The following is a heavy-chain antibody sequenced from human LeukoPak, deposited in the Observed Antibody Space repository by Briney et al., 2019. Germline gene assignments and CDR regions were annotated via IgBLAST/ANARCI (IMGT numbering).Heavy chain of an antibody. V-gene: IGHV3-23*01. Sequence: GGTLRLSCAASGFIFSHHGMNWVRQAPGKGLEWVSGIRTDGVTTYYADSVKGRFIISRDNSGTTLYLQMNSLRAEDTALYYCVSWAHSGYWIAASDYWGHGTLVTVSS. D-gene: IGHD3-22*01. CDR2: IRTDGVTT. CDR3: VSWAHSGYWIAASDY. CDR1: GFIFSHHG. J-gene: IGHJ4*01.